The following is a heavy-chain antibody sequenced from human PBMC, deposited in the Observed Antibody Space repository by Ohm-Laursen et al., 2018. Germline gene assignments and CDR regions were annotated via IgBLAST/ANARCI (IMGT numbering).Heavy chain of an antibody. D-gene: IGHD5-18*01. CDR3: VGYSYGSYGRYYYGMDV. J-gene: IGHJ6*02. CDR1: GFTFSSYE. CDR2: ISSSDSTI. V-gene: IGHV3-48*03. Sequence: SLRLSCSASGFTFSSYEVNWVRQAPGKGLEWVSYISSSDSTIYYADSVKGRFTISRDNAKNSLYLQMNSLRAEDTAVYYCVGYSYGSYGRYYYGMDVWGQGTTVTVSS.